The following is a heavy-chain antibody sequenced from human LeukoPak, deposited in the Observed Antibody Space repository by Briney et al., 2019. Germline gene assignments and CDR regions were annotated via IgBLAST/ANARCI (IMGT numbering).Heavy chain of an antibody. CDR3: ARVRGDFETD. CDR1: GGSISSYY. D-gene: IGHD3-16*01. J-gene: IGHJ1*01. V-gene: IGHV4-59*01. Sequence: SETLSLTCSVSGGSISSYYWTWIRQPPGKGLEWIGYRYYSGSTTYNPSLKSRVTIPVDTSKSQFSLKLISVTAADTAIYYCARVRGDFETDWGQGTLVTVSS. CDR2: RYYSGST.